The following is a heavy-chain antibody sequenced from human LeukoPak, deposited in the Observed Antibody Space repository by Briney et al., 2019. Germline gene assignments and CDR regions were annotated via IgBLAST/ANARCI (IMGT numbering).Heavy chain of an antibody. D-gene: IGHD5-18*01. CDR2: IYYSGST. Sequence: SETLSLTCTVSGGSISSYYWSWIRQPPGKGLEWIGYIYYSGSTNYNPSLKSRVTISVDTSKNQFSLKLSSATAADTAVYYCARDRGYSYGYDAFDIWGQGTMVTVSS. CDR1: GGSISSYY. J-gene: IGHJ3*02. V-gene: IGHV4-59*01. CDR3: ARDRGYSYGYDAFDI.